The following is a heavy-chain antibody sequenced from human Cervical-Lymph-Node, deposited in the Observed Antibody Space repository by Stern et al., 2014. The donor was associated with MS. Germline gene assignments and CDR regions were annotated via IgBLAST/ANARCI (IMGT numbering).Heavy chain of an antibody. Sequence: EVQLVQSGAEVKKPGESLKISCKGSGYSFTSYWIGWVRQMPGKGLEWMGIIYPGDCDTTYSRSSKGTQGQVTIAAARSISTAYLQWSSLRASDTAIYYCVRRVGAAAASYFDYWGQGTLVTVSS. J-gene: IGHJ4*02. D-gene: IGHD6-13*01. CDR1: GYSFTSYW. CDR3: VRRVGAAAASYFDY. CDR2: IYPGDCDT. V-gene: IGHV5-51*03.